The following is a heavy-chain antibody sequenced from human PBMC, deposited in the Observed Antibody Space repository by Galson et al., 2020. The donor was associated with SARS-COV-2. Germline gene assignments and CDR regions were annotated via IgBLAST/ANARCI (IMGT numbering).Heavy chain of an antibody. CDR3: AKEAHGGNSGGYFYFGMDG. J-gene: IGHJ6*01. CDR2: ISYDGSNK. D-gene: IGHD2-21*01. Sequence: GESLKISCAASGFTFRSYGMHWVRQAPGKGLEWVAVISYDGSNKYYADSVKGRFTISRDNSKNTLYLQMNSLRAEDTAVYYCAKEAHGGNSGGYFYFGMDGWGQGTTGTVSS. CDR1: GFTFRSYG. V-gene: IGHV3-30*18.